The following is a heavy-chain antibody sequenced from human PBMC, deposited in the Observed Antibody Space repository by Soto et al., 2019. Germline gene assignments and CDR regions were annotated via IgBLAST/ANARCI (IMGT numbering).Heavy chain of an antibody. CDR2: IIPIFGTA. V-gene: IGHV1-69*01. Sequence: QVQLVQSGAEVKKPGSSVKVSCKASGGTLSSYAISWVRQAPGQGLEWMGGIIPIFGTANYAQKFQGRVTITADESTSTAYMELSSLRSEDTAVYYCARGGGDYYDSSGYYYLISWGQGTLVTVSS. D-gene: IGHD3-22*01. CDR1: GGTLSSYA. J-gene: IGHJ4*02. CDR3: ARGGGDYYDSSGYYYLIS.